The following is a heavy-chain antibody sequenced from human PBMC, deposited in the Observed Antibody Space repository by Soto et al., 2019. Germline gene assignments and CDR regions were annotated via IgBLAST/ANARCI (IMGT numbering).Heavy chain of an antibody. D-gene: IGHD4-17*01. J-gene: IGHJ6*04. V-gene: IGHV4-59*08. CDR3: ARHPSNYSDYGFCVVDV. CDR1: GGSISSYY. CDR2: ISFSGST. Sequence: SETLSLTCTVSGGSISSYYWSWIRQPPGKGLEWVGYISFSGSTSYNPSLKSRVTISADTSKNQISLKLTSVTTADTAVYYCARHPSNYSDYGFCVVDVWGKGTMVTVSS.